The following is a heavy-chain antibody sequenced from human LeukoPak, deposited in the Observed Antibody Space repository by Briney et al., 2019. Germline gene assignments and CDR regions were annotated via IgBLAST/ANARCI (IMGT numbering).Heavy chain of an antibody. CDR3: AKDWAVLVPAVWVGLDY. Sequence: GGSLRLSCAASGFTFSTYAMTWVRQAPGKGLEWVAGISFSGGSTDYADSVKGRFAISRDNSKNRLYLQMNSLRVEDTAVYYCAKDWAVLVPAVWVGLDYWGQGTLVTVSS. J-gene: IGHJ4*02. D-gene: IGHD2-2*01. CDR2: ISFSGGST. V-gene: IGHV3-23*01. CDR1: GFTFSTYA.